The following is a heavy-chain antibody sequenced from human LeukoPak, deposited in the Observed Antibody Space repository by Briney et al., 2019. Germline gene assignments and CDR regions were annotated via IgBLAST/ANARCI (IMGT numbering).Heavy chain of an antibody. Sequence: SETLSLTCAVYGGSFSGYYWSWIRQPPGKGLEWIGEINHSGSTNYNPSLKSRVTISVDTSKNQFSLKLSSVTAADTAVYYCARVDSVYYGSGSYSYYFDYWGQGTLVTVSS. CDR1: GGSFSGYY. J-gene: IGHJ4*02. CDR3: ARVDSVYYGSGSYSYYFDY. V-gene: IGHV4-34*01. CDR2: INHSGST. D-gene: IGHD3-10*01.